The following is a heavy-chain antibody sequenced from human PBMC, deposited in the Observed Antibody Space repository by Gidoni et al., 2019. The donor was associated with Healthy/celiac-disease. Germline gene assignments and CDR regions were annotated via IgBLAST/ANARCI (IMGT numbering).Heavy chain of an antibody. CDR1: GFTFSSYA. CDR2: ISGSGVST. V-gene: IGHV3-23*01. D-gene: IGHD3-22*01. Sequence: EGQLLESGGGVVQPGGSLRLACEASGFTFSSYAMSWVRQAPGKGLEWVSAISGSGVSTYYAASVKGRFTISRDNPKNTLYLQMNSLRAEDTAVYYCAKCDSSGPYSDIWGQGTMVTVSS. CDR3: AKCDSSGPYSDI. J-gene: IGHJ3*02.